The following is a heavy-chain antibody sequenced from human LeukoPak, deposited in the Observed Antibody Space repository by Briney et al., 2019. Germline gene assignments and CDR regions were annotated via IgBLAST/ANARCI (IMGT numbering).Heavy chain of an antibody. CDR2: ISYDGSNK. Sequence: GRSLRLSCAASGFTFSSYAMHWVRQAPGKGLEWVAVISYDGSNKYYADSVKGRFTISRDNSKNTLYLQMNSLRAEDTAVYHCAKVNWGSRCFDYWGQGTLVAVSS. D-gene: IGHD7-27*01. V-gene: IGHV3-30-3*01. CDR3: AKVNWGSRCFDY. CDR1: GFTFSSYA. J-gene: IGHJ4*02.